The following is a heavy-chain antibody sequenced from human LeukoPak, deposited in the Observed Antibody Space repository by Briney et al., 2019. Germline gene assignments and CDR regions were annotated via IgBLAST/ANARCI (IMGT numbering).Heavy chain of an antibody. V-gene: IGHV4-59*01. CDR2: IYYSGST. CDR1: GGSISSYY. J-gene: IGHJ4*02. D-gene: IGHD1-1*01. CDR3: ARSRKTNVDY. Sequence: SETLSLTCTVSGGSISSYYWSWIRQPPGKGLEWIGYIYYSGSTNYNPSLKSRVTISVDTSKNQFSLKLSSVTAADTAVYYCARSRKTNVDYWGQGTLVTVSS.